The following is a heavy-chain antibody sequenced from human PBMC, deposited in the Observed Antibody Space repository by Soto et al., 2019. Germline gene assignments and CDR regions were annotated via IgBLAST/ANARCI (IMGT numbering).Heavy chain of an antibody. CDR3: ARARLRAVYAFDF. D-gene: IGHD4-17*01. CDR2: IYHSGST. J-gene: IGHJ3*01. CDR1: GGSISSGGYS. Sequence: SDTLSLTCAVSGGSISSGGYSWSWIRQPPGKGLEWIGYIYHSGSTYYNPSLKSRVTISVDRSKNQFSLKLSSVTAADTAMYYCARARLRAVYAFDFWGQGTMVTVS. V-gene: IGHV4-30-2*01.